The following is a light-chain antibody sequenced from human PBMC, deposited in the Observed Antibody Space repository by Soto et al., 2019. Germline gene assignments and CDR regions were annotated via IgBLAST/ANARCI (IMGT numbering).Light chain of an antibody. V-gene: IGLV2-14*01. J-gene: IGLJ1*01. CDR3: SSSRGSSTLV. CDR1: SSDVGGYDY. Sequence: QSVLTQPASVSGSPGQSITISCTGTSSDVGGYDYVAWHQHHPGKAPKVLIYEVSERPSGVSNRFSGSKSGNTASLTISGLQAEDEADYYCSSSRGSSTLVFGTGTKVTVL. CDR2: EVS.